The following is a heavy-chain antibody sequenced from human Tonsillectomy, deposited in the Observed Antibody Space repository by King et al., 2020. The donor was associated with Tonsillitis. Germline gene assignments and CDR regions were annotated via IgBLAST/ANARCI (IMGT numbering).Heavy chain of an antibody. Sequence: VQLVESGGGLVKPGGSLRLSCATFGFTFSNYDMNWVRQAPGKGLEWVSSITGGSDSMYYAESVKGRFTISRDNAKNSLYLQLNSLRAEDTAVYYWAKDKGAGLYDTSRGAFDVWGPGTMVTVS. J-gene: IGHJ3*01. V-gene: IGHV3-21*01. CDR3: AKDKGAGLYDTSRGAFDV. CDR1: GFTFSNYD. D-gene: IGHD3-22*01. CDR2: ITGGSDSM.